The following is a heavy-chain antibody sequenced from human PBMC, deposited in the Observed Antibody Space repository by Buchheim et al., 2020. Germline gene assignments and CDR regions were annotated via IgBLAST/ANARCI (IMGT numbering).Heavy chain of an antibody. V-gene: IGHV4-39*01. CDR2: IYYSGST. CDR1: GGSISSSSYY. CDR3: ARPQATVADYYGSGLYNWFDP. Sequence: QLQLQESGPGLVKPSETLSLTCTVSGGSISSSSYYWGWIRQPPGKGLEWIGSIYYSGSTYYNPSLKSRVTISVDTSKNQFSLKLSSVTAADTAVYYCARPQATVADYYGSGLYNWFDPWGQGTL. J-gene: IGHJ5*02. D-gene: IGHD3-10*01.